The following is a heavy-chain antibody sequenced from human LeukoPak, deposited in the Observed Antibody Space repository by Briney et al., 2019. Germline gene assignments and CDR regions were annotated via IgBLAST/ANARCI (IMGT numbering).Heavy chain of an antibody. CDR3: AKNGDRGAYCTGGTCYPYFYYYMDV. CDR2: ISYDGSNK. J-gene: IGHJ6*03. D-gene: IGHD2-15*01. V-gene: IGHV3-30*18. CDR1: GFTFSDYG. Sequence: GGSLRLSCAASGFTFSDYGMHWVRQAPGRGLEWVAVISYDGSNKYYADSVKGRFTISRDNSKSTLYLQMNSLRAEDTAIYYCAKNGDRGAYCTGGTCYPYFYYYMDVWGKGTTVTI.